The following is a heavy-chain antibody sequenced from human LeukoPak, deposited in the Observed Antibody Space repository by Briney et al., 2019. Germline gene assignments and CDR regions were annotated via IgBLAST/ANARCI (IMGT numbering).Heavy chain of an antibody. CDR2: IKQDGSEK. V-gene: IGHV3-7*01. Sequence: PGGSLRLSCAASGFTFSSYWMSWVRQAPGKGLEWVANIKQDGSEKYYVDSVKGRFTISRNNAKNPLYLQMNSLRAEDTAVYYCEREGGGYCSSTSCYLDYWGQGTLVTVSS. CDR1: GFTFSSYW. D-gene: IGHD2-2*01. J-gene: IGHJ4*02. CDR3: EREGGGYCSSTSCYLDY.